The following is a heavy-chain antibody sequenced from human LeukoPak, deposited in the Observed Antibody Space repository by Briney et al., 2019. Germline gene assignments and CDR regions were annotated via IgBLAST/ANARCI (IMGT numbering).Heavy chain of an antibody. CDR3: AKANAMDV. CDR2: VNQDGSER. CDR1: GFTFSNYW. Sequence: TGGSLRLSCAASGFTFSNYWMTWVRQAPGKGLEWVANVNQDGSERYYVNSVRGRFTISRDNAKNSLDLQMNSLRAEDTALYLCAKANAMDVWGQGTTVTVSS. J-gene: IGHJ6*02. V-gene: IGHV3-7*01.